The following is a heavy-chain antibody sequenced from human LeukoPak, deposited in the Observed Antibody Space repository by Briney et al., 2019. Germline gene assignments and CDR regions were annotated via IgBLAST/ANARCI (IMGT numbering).Heavy chain of an antibody. V-gene: IGHV3-30*18. CDR2: ISYDGSNK. J-gene: IGHJ4*02. CDR1: GFTFSSYG. CDR3: AKGGSGWYLGDY. Sequence: GGALRLSCVASGFTFSSYGMHSVRQAPGKGVEWVALISYDGSNKYYADSVKGRFTISRDNSKNTLYLQMNSLRAEDTAVYYCAKGGSGWYLGDYWGQGTLVTVSS. D-gene: IGHD6-19*01.